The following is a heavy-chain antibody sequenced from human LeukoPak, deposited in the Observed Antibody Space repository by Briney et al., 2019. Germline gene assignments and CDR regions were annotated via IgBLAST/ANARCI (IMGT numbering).Heavy chain of an antibody. Sequence: SETLSLTCTVSGGSISSSSYYWGWIRQPPGKGLEWIGSIYYSGSTYYNPSLKSRVTISVDTSKNQFSLKLSSVTAADTAVYYCASTHSSGYYQIWYYYGMDVWGQGTTVTVSS. CDR1: GGSISSSSYY. CDR3: ASTHSSGYYQIWYYYGMDV. V-gene: IGHV4-39*01. J-gene: IGHJ6*02. CDR2: IYYSGST. D-gene: IGHD3-22*01.